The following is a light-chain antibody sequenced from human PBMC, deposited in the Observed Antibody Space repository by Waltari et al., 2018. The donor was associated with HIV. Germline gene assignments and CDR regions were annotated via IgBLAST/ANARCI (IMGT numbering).Light chain of an antibody. V-gene: IGLV2-11*01. CDR3: CSHAGNFIFV. J-gene: IGLJ1*01. Sequence: QSALTQPHSVSGSPGQSLTISCTGTSTYVDTFVSWYQQHPGTAPQVIIFDVNKRPAGLPDRFSGSKSGNTASLTISGLQAEDEADYYCCSHAGNFIFVFGTGTKVTVL. CDR2: DVN. CDR1: STYVDTF.